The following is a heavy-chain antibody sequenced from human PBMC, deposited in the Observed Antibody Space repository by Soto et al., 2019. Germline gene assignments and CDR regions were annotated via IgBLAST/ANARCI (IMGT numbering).Heavy chain of an antibody. D-gene: IGHD6-13*01. V-gene: IGHV3-53*04. CDR2: IYTGGDT. Sequence: EVQLVESGGGLVQPGGSLRLSCTASGFTVSSNYMSWVRQAPGKGLEWVSVIYTGGDTYYADSVKGRFTISRLNPRNTVKIHMTSLTTEDTAVYYCARHRGKQQGGVYYHYGMDVWGQGTTVTVSS. CDR1: GFTVSSNY. J-gene: IGHJ6*02. CDR3: ARHRGKQQGGVYYHYGMDV.